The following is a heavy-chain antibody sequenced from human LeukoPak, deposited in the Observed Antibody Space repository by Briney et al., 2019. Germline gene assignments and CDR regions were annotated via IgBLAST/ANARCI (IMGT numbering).Heavy chain of an antibody. V-gene: IGHV3-66*02. D-gene: IGHD6-6*01. CDR2: IYAGGNT. J-gene: IGHJ3*02. CDR3: AKPQSGGPAARHAFDI. Sequence: SGGSLRLSCAASGLTVSSNYISWVRRAPGRGLEWVSVIYAGGNTYYADSVKGRFTVSRDNSKNTLYLQMNSLRAEDTAVYYCAKPQSGGPAARHAFDIWGRGTLVTVSS. CDR1: GLTVSSNY.